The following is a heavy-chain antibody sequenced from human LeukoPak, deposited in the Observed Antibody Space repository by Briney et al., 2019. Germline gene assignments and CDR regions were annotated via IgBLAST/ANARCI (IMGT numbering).Heavy chain of an antibody. CDR2: INSNGGST. V-gene: IGHV3-64D*09. D-gene: IGHD6-19*01. J-gene: IGHJ4*02. CDR3: VKTIAVAGNFDS. CDR1: GFTFSAYA. Sequence: GGALRLSCSASGFTFSAYAMHWVRQAAGKGLEYVSAINSNGGSTYSADSVKGRFTISRDNTKNTPYLQISRLRAEDPAVYYCVKTIAVAGNFDSWGQGTLVTVSS.